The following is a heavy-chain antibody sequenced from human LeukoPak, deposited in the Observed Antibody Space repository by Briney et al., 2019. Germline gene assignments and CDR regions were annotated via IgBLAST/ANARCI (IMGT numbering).Heavy chain of an antibody. J-gene: IGHJ4*02. CDR2: ISGSGDST. CDR1: GFTFSYYD. D-gene: IGHD6-19*01. V-gene: IGHV3-23*01. CDR3: AKRVSAGLPPSLDF. Sequence: GVSLRLSCAASGFTFSYYDMNWVRQAPGKGLEWVSAISGSGDSTYYADSVKGRFTISRDNSKNTLFLQMNSLRAEDTAAYYCAKRVSAGLPPSLDFWGQGTLVTVSS.